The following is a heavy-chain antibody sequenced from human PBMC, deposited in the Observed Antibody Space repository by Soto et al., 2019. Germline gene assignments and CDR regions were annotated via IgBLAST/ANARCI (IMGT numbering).Heavy chain of an antibody. CDR2: ISYDGSNK. CDR3: ARRVGAITYYFDY. Sequence: SGGSLRLSCAASGFTFSSYAMHWVRQAPGKGLEWVAVISYDGSNKYYADSVKGRFTISRDNSKNTLYLQMNSLRAEDTAVYYCARRVGAITYYFDYWGQGTLVTVSS. V-gene: IGHV3-30-3*01. J-gene: IGHJ4*02. D-gene: IGHD1-26*01. CDR1: GFTFSSYA.